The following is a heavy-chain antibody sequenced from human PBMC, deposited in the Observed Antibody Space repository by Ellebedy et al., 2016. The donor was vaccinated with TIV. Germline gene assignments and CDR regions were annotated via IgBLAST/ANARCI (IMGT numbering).Heavy chain of an antibody. J-gene: IGHJ3*02. V-gene: IGHV3-53*01. CDR2: IYSGGNT. CDR1: GFTVSSNY. Sequence: GESLKISXAASGFTVSSNYMGWVRQAPGKGLEWVSVIYSGGNTYYADSVKGRFTISRDNSKNTLYLQMNSLRAEDTAVYYCARGLLFGSGRSHAFDIWGQGTMVTVSS. CDR3: ARGLLFGSGRSHAFDI. D-gene: IGHD6-19*01.